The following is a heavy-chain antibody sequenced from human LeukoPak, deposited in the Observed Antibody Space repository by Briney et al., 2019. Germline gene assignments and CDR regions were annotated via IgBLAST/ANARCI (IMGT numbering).Heavy chain of an antibody. D-gene: IGHD3-10*01. J-gene: IGHJ5*02. V-gene: IGHV1-69*13. CDR3: ARDSGTTGEVKFDP. Sequence: ASVKVSCKASGGTFTSSAISWVRQAPGQGLEWMGGIIPIFGTANYAQKFQGRVTITADESTSTAYMELSSLRSEDTAVYYCARDSGTTGEVKFDPWGQGTLVTVSS. CDR2: IIPIFGTA. CDR1: GGTFTSSA.